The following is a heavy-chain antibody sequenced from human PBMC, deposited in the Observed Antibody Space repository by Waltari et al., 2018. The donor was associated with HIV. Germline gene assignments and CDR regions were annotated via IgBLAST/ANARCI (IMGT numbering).Heavy chain of an antibody. CDR1: GYTFTSYG. CDR3: ARDTRGDYGDYFDY. D-gene: IGHD4-17*01. V-gene: IGHV1-18*01. Sequence: QVQLVQSGAEVKKPGASVKVSCKASGYTFTSYGISWVRQAPGQGLEWMGWISVYNGNTKYAQKVQGRVTMTTDTSTSTAYMELRSLTSDDTALYYCARDTRGDYGDYFDYWGQGTLVTVSS. CDR2: ISVYNGNT. J-gene: IGHJ4*02.